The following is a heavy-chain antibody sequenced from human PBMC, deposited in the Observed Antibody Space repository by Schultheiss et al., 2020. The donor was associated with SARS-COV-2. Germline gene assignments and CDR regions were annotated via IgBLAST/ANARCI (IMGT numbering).Heavy chain of an antibody. J-gene: IGHJ4*02. CDR2: ISSSGSTI. CDR1: GFTFSDYY. V-gene: IGHV3-11*01. CDR3: ARQDTNDYVWGSYRYY. D-gene: IGHD3-16*02. Sequence: GESLKISCAASGFTFSDYYMSWIRQAPGKGLEWVSYISSSGSTIYYADSVKGRFTISRDNAKNSLYLQMNSLRAEDTAVYYCARQDTNDYVWGSYRYYWGQGTLVTVSS.